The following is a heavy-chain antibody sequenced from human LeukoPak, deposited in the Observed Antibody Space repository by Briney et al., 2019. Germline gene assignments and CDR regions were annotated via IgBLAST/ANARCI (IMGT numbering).Heavy chain of an antibody. CDR3: ARVTAGDHQFLDY. CDR2: IYYSGST. V-gene: IGHV4-59*01. D-gene: IGHD1-14*01. Sequence: PSETQSLTCTVSGGSISSYYWSWIRQPPGKGLEWIGYIYYSGSTNYNPSLKSRVTISVDTSKNQFSLKLSSVTAADTAVYYCARVTAGDHQFLDYWGQGTLVTVSS. CDR1: GGSISSYY. J-gene: IGHJ4*02.